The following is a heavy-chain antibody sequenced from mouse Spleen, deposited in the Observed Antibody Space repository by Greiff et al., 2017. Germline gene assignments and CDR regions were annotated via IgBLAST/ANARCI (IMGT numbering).Heavy chain of an antibody. Sequence: VQGVESGAELVRPGVSVKISCKGSGYTFTDYAMHWVKQSHAKSLEWIGVISTYYGDASYNQKFKGKATLTVDKSSSTAHMELLSLTSEDFAVYYCARPLYSNYVGWFAYWGQGTLVTVSA. CDR2: ISTYYGDA. CDR1: GYTFTDYA. J-gene: IGHJ3*01. V-gene: IGHV1S137*01. D-gene: IGHD2-5*01. CDR3: ARPLYSNYVGWFAY.